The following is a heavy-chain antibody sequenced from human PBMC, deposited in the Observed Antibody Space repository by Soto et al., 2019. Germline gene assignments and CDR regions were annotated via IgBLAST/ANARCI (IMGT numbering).Heavy chain of an antibody. CDR3: ARDTGYCGGGSCYIDAFDI. V-gene: IGHV3-48*01. Sequence: GGSLRLSCAAPGITFSSYSMNWVRQAPGKGLEWVSYISSSSSTIYYADSVKGRFTISRDNAKNSLYLQMNSLRAEDTAVYYCARDTGYCGGGSCYIDAFDIWGQGTRVTVSS. D-gene: IGHD2-15*01. CDR2: ISSSSSTI. CDR1: GITFSSYS. J-gene: IGHJ3*02.